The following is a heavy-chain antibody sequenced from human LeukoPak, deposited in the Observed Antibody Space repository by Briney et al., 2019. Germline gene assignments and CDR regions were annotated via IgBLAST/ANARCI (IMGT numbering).Heavy chain of an antibody. CDR1: GFTFSSFW. CDR3: TREGITAAADY. CDR2: IKQDGSEK. D-gene: IGHD6-13*01. Sequence: GGSLRLSCAASGFTFSSFWMSWVRQAPGKGLEWVANIKQDGSEKYYVYFVKGRFTISRDNAKNSLYLQLNSLRAEDTAVYYCTREGITAAADYWGQGALVTVSS. V-gene: IGHV3-7*01. J-gene: IGHJ4*02.